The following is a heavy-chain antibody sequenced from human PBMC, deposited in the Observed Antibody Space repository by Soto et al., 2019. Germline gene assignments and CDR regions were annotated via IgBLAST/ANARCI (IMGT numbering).Heavy chain of an antibody. D-gene: IGHD6-13*01. Sequence: ASVKVSCKASGYTFTSYGISWVRQAPGQGLEWMGWISAYNGNTNYAQKLQGRVTMTTDTSTSTAYMELRSLRSDDTVVYYCARAYSSSWFFMEGMDALGQGTTVTVSS. V-gene: IGHV1-18*01. CDR2: ISAYNGNT. CDR1: GYTFTSYG. J-gene: IGHJ6*02. CDR3: ARAYSSSWFFMEGMDA.